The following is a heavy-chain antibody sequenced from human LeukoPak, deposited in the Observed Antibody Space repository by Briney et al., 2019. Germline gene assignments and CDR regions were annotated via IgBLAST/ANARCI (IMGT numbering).Heavy chain of an antibody. Sequence: GESLKISCYRSGYTFSSYWIGWVRQMPGKGLEWMGIIYPDDSDTRYSPSFQGQLTISADKSINTASLQWNNLEVSDTAMYYCARQAYCSNDVCYSNYYYSMDVWGKGTTVTVSS. D-gene: IGHD2-8*01. CDR1: GYTFSSYW. CDR2: IYPDDSDT. J-gene: IGHJ6*03. CDR3: ARQAYCSNDVCYSNYYYSMDV. V-gene: IGHV5-51*01.